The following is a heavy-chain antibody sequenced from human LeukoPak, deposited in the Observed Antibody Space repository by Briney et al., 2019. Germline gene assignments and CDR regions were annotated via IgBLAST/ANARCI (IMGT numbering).Heavy chain of an antibody. Sequence: SVKVSCKASGGTFSSYTISWVRQAPGQGLEWMGRIIPILGIANYAQKFQGRVTITTDESTSTAYMELSSLRSEDTAVYYCARDYRVAGVQFDYWGQGTLVTVSS. D-gene: IGHD6-19*01. V-gene: IGHV1-69*16. CDR2: IIPILGIA. CDR1: GGTFSSYT. CDR3: ARDYRVAGVQFDY. J-gene: IGHJ4*02.